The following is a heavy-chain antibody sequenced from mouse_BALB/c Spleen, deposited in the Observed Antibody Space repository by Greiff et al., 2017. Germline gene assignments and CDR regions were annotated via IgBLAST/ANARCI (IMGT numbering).Heavy chain of an antibody. V-gene: IGHV1-18*01. CDR3: ARSAPRYGWFAY. CDR2: INPNNGGT. CDR1: GYPFTDYN. J-gene: IGHJ3*01. Sequence: EVQLQQSGPELVKPGASVKIPCKASGYPFTDYNLDWVKQSHGKSLEWIGDINPNNGGTIYNQKFKGKATLTVDKSSSTAYMELRSLTSEDTAVYYCARSAPRYGWFAYWGQGTLVTVSA. D-gene: IGHD1-1*01.